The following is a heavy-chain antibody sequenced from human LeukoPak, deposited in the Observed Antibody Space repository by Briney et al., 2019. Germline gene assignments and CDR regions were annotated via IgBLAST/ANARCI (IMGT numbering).Heavy chain of an antibody. V-gene: IGHV3-23*01. Sequence: GGSLRLSCAASGFTFSSYAMSWVRQAPGKGLEWVSAISGSGGSTYYADSVKGRFTISRDNSKNTLYLQMNNLRAEDTAVYYCATHYYDSSGYYYDHAFDIWGQGTMVTVSS. D-gene: IGHD3-22*01. CDR3: ATHYYDSSGYYYDHAFDI. CDR1: GFTFSSYA. CDR2: ISGSGGST. J-gene: IGHJ3*02.